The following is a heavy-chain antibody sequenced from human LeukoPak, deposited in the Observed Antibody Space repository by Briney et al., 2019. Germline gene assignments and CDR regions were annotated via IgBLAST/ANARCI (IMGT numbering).Heavy chain of an antibody. CDR2: ISYDGSNK. Sequence: PGGSLRLSCAASGFTFSSYAMHWVRQAPGKGLEWVAVISYDGSNKYYADSVKGRFTISRDNSKNTLYLQMNSLRAEDTAVYYCARPQQLGDAFDIWGQGTMVTVSS. V-gene: IGHV3-30-3*01. CDR1: GFTFSSYA. D-gene: IGHD6-13*01. CDR3: ARPQQLGDAFDI. J-gene: IGHJ3*02.